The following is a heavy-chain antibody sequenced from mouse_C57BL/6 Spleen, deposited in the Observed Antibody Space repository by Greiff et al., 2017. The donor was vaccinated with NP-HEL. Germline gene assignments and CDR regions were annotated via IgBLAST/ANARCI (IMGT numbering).Heavy chain of an antibody. D-gene: IGHD1-3*01. J-gene: IGHJ2*01. CDR2: INPNNGGT. Sequence: VQLQQSGPELVKPGASVKISCKASGYTFTDYYMNWVKQSHGKSLEWIGDINPNNGGTSYNQKFKGKATLTVDKSSSTAYMELRSLTSEDSAVYYCANQPKALTLDYWGQGTTLTVSS. V-gene: IGHV1-26*01. CDR1: GYTFTDYY. CDR3: ANQPKALTLDY.